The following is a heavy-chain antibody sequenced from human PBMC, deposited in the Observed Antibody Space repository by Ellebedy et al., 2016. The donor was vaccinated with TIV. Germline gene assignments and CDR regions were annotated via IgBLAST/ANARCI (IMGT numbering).Heavy chain of an antibody. V-gene: IGHV5-51*01. Sequence: PGGSLRLSCKGSAYSFTNYWIGRLRKMPGKGLEWMGMIYPGNFDSSYSPSFQGQVTISADKSITTAYLQWSSLKASDTAMYYCVKHDGSSSFDYWGQGTLVTVSS. CDR2: IYPGNFDS. CDR1: AYSFTNYW. CDR3: VKHDGSSSFDY. D-gene: IGHD2-2*01. J-gene: IGHJ4*02.